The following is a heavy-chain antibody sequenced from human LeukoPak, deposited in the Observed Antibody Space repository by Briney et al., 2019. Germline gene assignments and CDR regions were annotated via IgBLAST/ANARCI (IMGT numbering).Heavy chain of an antibody. J-gene: IGHJ4*02. CDR1: GFIFNNYA. V-gene: IGHV3-9*01. CDR2: ISWNSGTI. CDR3: ARANNSSWHN. D-gene: IGHD6-13*01. Sequence: GGSLRLSCAGSGFIFNNYAMHWVRQPPGKGLEWVSGISWNSGTIDYADSVRGRFTISRDNAKNSLYLQMNSLRVDDTAVYYCARANNSSWHNWGQGTLVTVSS.